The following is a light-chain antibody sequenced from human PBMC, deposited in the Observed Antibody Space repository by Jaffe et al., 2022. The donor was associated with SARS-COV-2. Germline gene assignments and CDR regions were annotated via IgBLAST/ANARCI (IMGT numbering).Light chain of an antibody. CDR2: DVS. Sequence: QSALTQPASVSGSPGQSITISCTGTSSDIGNYNFVSWYQQHPDKAPKLIIYDVSNRPSGVSNRFSGSKSGYTASLTISGLQAEDEADYFCSSYASSGTLVFGGGTKLTVL. J-gene: IGLJ2*01. CDR1: SSDIGNYNF. CDR3: SSYASSGTLV. V-gene: IGLV2-14*01.